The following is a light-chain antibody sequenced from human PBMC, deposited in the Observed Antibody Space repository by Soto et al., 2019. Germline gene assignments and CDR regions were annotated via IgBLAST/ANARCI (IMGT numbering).Light chain of an antibody. CDR3: QEYNSYWT. CDR1: QSISNW. Sequence: DIQMTQSPSTLSASVGDRVTINCRASQSISNWLAWYQQKPGKAPKLLIYKASSLESGVPSRFSGSGSGTEFTLTISSLQPDDFGTYYCQEYNSYWTFGQGTKVDIK. J-gene: IGKJ1*01. V-gene: IGKV1-5*03. CDR2: KAS.